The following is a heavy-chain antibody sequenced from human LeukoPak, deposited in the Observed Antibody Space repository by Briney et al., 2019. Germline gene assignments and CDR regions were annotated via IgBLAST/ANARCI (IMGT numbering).Heavy chain of an antibody. CDR1: GFTFSSYA. J-gene: IGHJ1*01. D-gene: IGHD6-13*01. Sequence: GGSLRLSCAASGFTFSSYAMHWVRQAPGKGLEWVAVISYDGSNKYYADSVKGRFTISRDNSKNTLYLQMNSLRAEDTAVHYCAKDRSSSSWYKKSFQHWGQGTLVTVSS. V-gene: IGHV3-30*04. CDR2: ISYDGSNK. CDR3: AKDRSSSSWYKKSFQH.